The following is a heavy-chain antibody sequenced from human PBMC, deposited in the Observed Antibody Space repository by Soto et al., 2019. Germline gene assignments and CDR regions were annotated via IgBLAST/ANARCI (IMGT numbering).Heavy chain of an antibody. D-gene: IGHD3-10*01. CDR2: IYYSGST. V-gene: IGHV4-31*02. J-gene: IGHJ1*01. Sequence: PGKGLERIGYIYYSGSTYYNPSLNSRVTISVDTSKNQFSLKLSSVTASDTAVYYCARTSLEFFFFQ. CDR3: ARTSLEFFFFQ.